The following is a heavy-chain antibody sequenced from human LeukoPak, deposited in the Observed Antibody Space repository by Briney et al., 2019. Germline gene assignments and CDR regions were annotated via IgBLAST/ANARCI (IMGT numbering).Heavy chain of an antibody. CDR1: GFTFSGHS. V-gene: IGHV3-21*01. CDR3: ARDGSPNYGYYAFFDN. CDR2: ITSTATHT. D-gene: IGHD1-26*01. J-gene: IGHJ4*02. Sequence: AGGSLRPSCATSGFTFSGHSMSWVRQAPGKGLEWVSSITSTATHTYYADSVKGRFTISRDNAKNSLILQTSSLTVADTGIYYCARDGSPNYGYYAFFDNWGQGTLVTVSS.